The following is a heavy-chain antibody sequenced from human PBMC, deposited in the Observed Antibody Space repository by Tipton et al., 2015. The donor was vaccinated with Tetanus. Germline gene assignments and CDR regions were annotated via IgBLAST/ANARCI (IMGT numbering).Heavy chain of an antibody. V-gene: IGHV4-59*01. D-gene: IGHD3-16*01. CDR2: ICYSGDT. CDR3: ARSHVFRLTLLGEEIPRSGRFDP. J-gene: IGHJ5*02. Sequence: TLSPTCTVSGGSISNYYWNWIWQSPGKGLEWLGNICYSGDTDNNPSLQSRATISLDTAKNHFSLRLNSVTAADTAVYYCARSHVFRLTLLGEEIPRSGRFDPWGQGTLVTVSS. CDR1: GGSISNYY.